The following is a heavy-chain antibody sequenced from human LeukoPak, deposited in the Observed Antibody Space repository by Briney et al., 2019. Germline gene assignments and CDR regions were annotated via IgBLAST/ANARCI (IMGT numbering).Heavy chain of an antibody. D-gene: IGHD6-19*01. CDR1: EFTFIDYD. CDR2: IGIRGDT. V-gene: IGHV3-13*01. J-gene: IGHJ4*02. CDR3: ARGGIQVSGIDEFDY. Sequence: GGSLRLSCAASEFTFIDYDMHWVRQVIGKGLEWVSAIGIRGDTHYLGSVKGRFTISRENAESSLYLQMNSLRAEDTAVYYCARGGIQVSGIDEFDYWGQGTLVTVSS.